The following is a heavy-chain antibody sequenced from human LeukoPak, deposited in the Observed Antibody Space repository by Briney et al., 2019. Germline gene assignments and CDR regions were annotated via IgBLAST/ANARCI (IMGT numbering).Heavy chain of an antibody. CDR3: AKAYYDSSGYSYYFDY. D-gene: IGHD3-22*01. CDR2: ISGSSTYM. V-gene: IGHV3-21*01. J-gene: IGHJ4*02. CDR1: GFPFSAYS. Sequence: GGSLRLSCAASGFPFSAYSMNWVRQAPGKGLEWVSSISGSSTYMYYADSVKGRFTISRDNAKNSLYLQMNSLRDEDTAVYYCAKAYYDSSGYSYYFDYWGQGTLVTVSS.